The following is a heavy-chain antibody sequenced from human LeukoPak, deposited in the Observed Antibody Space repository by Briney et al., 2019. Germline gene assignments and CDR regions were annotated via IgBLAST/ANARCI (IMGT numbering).Heavy chain of an antibody. CDR3: ARAPVGVRREWYFDY. J-gene: IGHJ4*02. D-gene: IGHD3-10*01. CDR2: IYSGGST. V-gene: IGHV3-53*01. Sequence: GGSLRLSCAASGFVVSSSYMTWVRQAPGKGLEWVSVIYSGGSTYYADSVKGRFTISRDNSKNTLYLQMNSLRVEDTAVYYCARAPVGVRREWYFDYWGQGTLVTVSS. CDR1: GFVVSSSY.